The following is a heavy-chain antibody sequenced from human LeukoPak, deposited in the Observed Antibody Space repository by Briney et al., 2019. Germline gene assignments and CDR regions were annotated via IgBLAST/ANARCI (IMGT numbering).Heavy chain of an antibody. CDR1: GGSISSYY. J-gene: IGHJ4*01. V-gene: IGHV4-59*08. CDR3: ASRVPFYGSGSYYPPYYFDY. D-gene: IGHD3-10*01. Sequence: SETLSLTCTVSGGSISSYYWSWIRQPPGKGLEWIGYIYYSGSTNYNPSLKSRVTISVDTSKNQFSLKLSSVTAADTAVYYCASRVPFYGSGSYYPPYYFDYWGHGTLVTVSS. CDR2: IYYSGST.